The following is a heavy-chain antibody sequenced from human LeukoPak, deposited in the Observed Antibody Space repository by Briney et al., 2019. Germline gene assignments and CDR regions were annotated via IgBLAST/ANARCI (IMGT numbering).Heavy chain of an antibody. V-gene: IGHV1-8*03. J-gene: IGHJ3*02. CDR1: GYTFTSYD. CDR2: MNPNSGNT. CDR3: ARGTSYSSGWDDAFDI. Sequence: SVKVSCKASGYTFTSYDINWVRQATGQGLEWMGWMNPNSGNTGYAQKFQGGVTITRNTSISTAYMELSSLRSEDTAVYYCARGTSYSSGWDDAFDIWGQGTMVTVSS. D-gene: IGHD6-19*01.